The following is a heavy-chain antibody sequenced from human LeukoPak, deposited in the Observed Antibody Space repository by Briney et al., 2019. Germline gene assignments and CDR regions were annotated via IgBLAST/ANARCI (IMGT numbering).Heavy chain of an antibody. D-gene: IGHD3-16*01. CDR1: GYTFTGYY. J-gene: IGHJ3*01. CDR3: ARVRLVWGMESFDL. Sequence: GASVKVSCKASGYTFTGYYMHWVRQAPGQGLEWMGWINPNSGGTNYAQKFQGRVTMTRDTSISTAYMELSRLRSDDTAMYYCARVRLVWGMESFDLWGQGTMVTVSS. V-gene: IGHV1-2*02. CDR2: INPNSGGT.